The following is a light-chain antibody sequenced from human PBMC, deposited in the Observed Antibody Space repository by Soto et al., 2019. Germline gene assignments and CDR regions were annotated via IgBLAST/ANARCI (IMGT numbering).Light chain of an antibody. CDR3: QQYNDASWT. CDR2: AAS. J-gene: IGKJ1*01. Sequence: DIQLTQSPSTLSASVGDRVTITCRASQGISNYLAWYQQKPGKDPTILIYAASTMQAGVPSRFSGSGSGTDFTLTIISLQPEDIGTYYCQQYNDASWTFGQGTKVDIK. CDR1: QGISNY. V-gene: IGKV1-27*01.